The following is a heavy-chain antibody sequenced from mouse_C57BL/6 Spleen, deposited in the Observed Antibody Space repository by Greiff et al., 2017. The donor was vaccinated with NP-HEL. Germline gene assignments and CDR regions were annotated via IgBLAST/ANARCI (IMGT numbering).Heavy chain of an antibody. Sequence: QVQLQQSGPELVKPGASVKISCKASGYAFSSSWMNWVKQRPGKGLEWIGRIYPGDGDTNYNGKFKGKATLTADKSSSTSYMQLSSLTSEDSAVYFCARGGDGYYNFDYWGQGTTLTVSS. CDR2: IYPGDGDT. J-gene: IGHJ2*01. D-gene: IGHD2-3*01. CDR1: GYAFSSSW. CDR3: ARGGDGYYNFDY. V-gene: IGHV1-82*01.